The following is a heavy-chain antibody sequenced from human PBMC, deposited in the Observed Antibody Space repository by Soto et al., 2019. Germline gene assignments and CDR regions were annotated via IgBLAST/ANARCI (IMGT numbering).Heavy chain of an antibody. Sequence: QVQLVQSGAEVKKPGASVKVSCMASGYTFTGYYMHWVRQAPGQGLEWMGWINPNSGGTNYAQKFQGRVTMTRDTSISTAYMELSRLRSDDTAVYYCARDDYVWGSYRWGTGILDYWGQGTLVTVSS. CDR3: ARDDYVWGSYRWGTGILDY. CDR1: GYTFTGYY. V-gene: IGHV1-2*02. J-gene: IGHJ4*02. CDR2: INPNSGGT. D-gene: IGHD3-16*02.